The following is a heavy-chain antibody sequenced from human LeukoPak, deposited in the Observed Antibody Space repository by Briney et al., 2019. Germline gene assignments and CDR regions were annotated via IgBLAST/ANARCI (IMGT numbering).Heavy chain of an antibody. D-gene: IGHD6-13*01. CDR1: GYTFTSYG. CDR3: ARGCPYDIAAAGCPFDY. V-gene: IGHV1-18*01. CDR2: ISAYNGNT. J-gene: IGHJ4*02. Sequence: GASVKVSCKASGYTFTSYGISWVRQAPGQGLEWMGWISAYNGNTNYAQKLQGRVTMTTDTSTSTAYMELRSLRSDDTAVYYCARGCPYDIAAAGCPFDYWGQGTLVTVSS.